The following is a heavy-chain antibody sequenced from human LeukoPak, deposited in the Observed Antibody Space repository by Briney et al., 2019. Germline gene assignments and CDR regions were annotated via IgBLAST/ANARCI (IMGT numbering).Heavy chain of an antibody. CDR1: GFTFSSYA. J-gene: IGHJ3*02. Sequence: PGGLLRLSCAASGFTFSSYAMSWVRQAPGKGLEWVSAISGSGGSTYYADSVKGRFTISRDNSKNTLYLQMNSLRAEDTAVYYCAKSSGGVDDAFDIWGQGTMVTASS. D-gene: IGHD6-19*01. CDR2: ISGSGGST. CDR3: AKSSGGVDDAFDI. V-gene: IGHV3-23*01.